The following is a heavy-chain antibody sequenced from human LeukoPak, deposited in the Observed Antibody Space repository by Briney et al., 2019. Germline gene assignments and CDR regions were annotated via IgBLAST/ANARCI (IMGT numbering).Heavy chain of an antibody. J-gene: IGHJ4*02. Sequence: SETLSLTCTVSGGSISSYYWSWIRQPPGKGLEWIGYIYYSGSTNYNPSLKSRVTISVDTSKNQFSLKLSSVTAADTAVYYCARHRSSSGYYFDYWGQGTLVTVSS. V-gene: IGHV4-59*01. CDR2: IYYSGST. CDR3: ARHRSSSGYYFDY. D-gene: IGHD3-22*01. CDR1: GGSISSYY.